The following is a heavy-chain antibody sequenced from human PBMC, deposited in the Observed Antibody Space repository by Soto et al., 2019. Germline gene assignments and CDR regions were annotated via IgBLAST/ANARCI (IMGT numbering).Heavy chain of an antibody. V-gene: IGHV3-48*04. J-gene: IGHJ4*02. D-gene: IGHD3-22*01. CDR2: ISSSSSTI. CDR3: ARLPLVSSRYYFDL. CDR1: GFTFSSYS. Sequence: GGSLRLSCAASGFTFSSYSMNWVRQAPGKGLEWVSYISSSSSTIYYADSVKGRFTISRDNAKNSLYLQMSSLRAEDTAVYYCARLPLVSSRYYFDLWGRGTLVTVSS.